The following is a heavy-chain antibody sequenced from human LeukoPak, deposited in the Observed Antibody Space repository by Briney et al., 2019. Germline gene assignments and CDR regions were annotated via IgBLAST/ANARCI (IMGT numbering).Heavy chain of an antibody. CDR3: ARVRYSSGWYLLAFDY. Sequence: SGTLSLTCTFSGGSISIYYWSWIRQPPGKGLEWIGYIYYSGSTNYNPSFKSRVTISVDTSKNQFSLKLSSGTAADTAVYYCARVRYSSGWYLLAFDYWGQGTLVTVSS. J-gene: IGHJ4*02. CDR1: GGSISIYY. D-gene: IGHD6-19*01. CDR2: IYYSGST. V-gene: IGHV4-59*01.